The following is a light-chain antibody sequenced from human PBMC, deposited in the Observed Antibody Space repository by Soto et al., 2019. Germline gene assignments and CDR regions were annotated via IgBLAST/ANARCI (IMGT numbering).Light chain of an antibody. CDR2: DAS. J-gene: IGKJ1*01. V-gene: IGKV1-5*01. CDR3: QQYTSYSWT. Sequence: DIPMTQSPSTLSASVGDRVTITCRASQSINSWLAWYQQKPGKAPQILIYDASTLKSGVPSRFSASGSGTEFTLIISSLQPDVFATYYCQQYTSYSWTFGQGTKVEI. CDR1: QSINSW.